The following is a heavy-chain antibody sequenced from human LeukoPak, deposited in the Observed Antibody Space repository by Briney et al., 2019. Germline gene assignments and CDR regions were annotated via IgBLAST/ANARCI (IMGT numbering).Heavy chain of an antibody. CDR1: GYTFTNYG. D-gene: IGHD3-10*01. CDR2: ISAYNGNA. J-gene: IGHJ4*02. V-gene: IGHV1-18*01. Sequence: VASVKVSCKASGYTFTNYGITSVRQVPGQGLEWLGWISAYNGNANYAQNLQDRVTLTSDTSTSTAYMELRSPRSDDTGIYYCARTPKRFGELYQPGDSWGQGTLLTVSS. CDR3: ARTPKRFGELYQPGDS.